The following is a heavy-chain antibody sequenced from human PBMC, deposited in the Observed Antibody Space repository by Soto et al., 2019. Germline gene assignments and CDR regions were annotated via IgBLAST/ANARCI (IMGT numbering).Heavy chain of an antibody. D-gene: IGHD1-26*01. Sequence: ASVKVSCKASGYTFTGYYMHWERQAPGQGLEWMGWINPNSGGTNSAQKFQGRFTMTGDTSISTAYMDLSSLRSDDTAVYYCARGGGGPLLGMDVWGQGTTVTV. V-gene: IGHV1-2*02. J-gene: IGHJ6*02. CDR3: ARGGGGPLLGMDV. CDR1: GYTFTGYY. CDR2: INPNSGGT.